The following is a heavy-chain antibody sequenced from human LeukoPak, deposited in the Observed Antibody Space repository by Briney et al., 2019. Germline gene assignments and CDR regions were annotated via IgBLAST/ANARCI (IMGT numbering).Heavy chain of an antibody. CDR1: GFTFISYG. Sequence: PGRSLRLSCAASGFTFISYGMHWVRQAPGKGLEWVAVIWNDGSHEYYADSEKGRFTISIDNSRNTVYLQMNSLRAEDTAVYYCAKDATEYGDSHFDCWGQGTLVTVSS. CDR2: IWNDGSHE. J-gene: IGHJ4*02. D-gene: IGHD4-17*01. V-gene: IGHV3-33*06. CDR3: AKDATEYGDSHFDC.